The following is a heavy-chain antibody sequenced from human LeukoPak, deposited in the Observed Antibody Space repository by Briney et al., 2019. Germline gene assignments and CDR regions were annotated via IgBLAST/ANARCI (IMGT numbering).Heavy chain of an antibody. Sequence: GGSLRLSCAASGFTFSDCWMTWVRQAPGKELEWVANINQDGSAKNYVDSVKGRFTISRDNAKNSVYLQMNSLRAEDTAVYYCARLEGNSARFDYWGQGTLVTVSS. V-gene: IGHV3-7*01. D-gene: IGHD5-18*01. CDR3: ARLEGNSARFDY. CDR1: GFTFSDCW. CDR2: INQDGSAK. J-gene: IGHJ4*02.